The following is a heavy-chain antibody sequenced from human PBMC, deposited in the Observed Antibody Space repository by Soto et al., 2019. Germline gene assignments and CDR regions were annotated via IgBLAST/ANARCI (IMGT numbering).Heavy chain of an antibody. Sequence: ASVKVSCKASGYTFTSYYMHWVRQAPGQGLEWMGIINPSGGSTYYNPSLKSRITISADTSKNQFSLKLSSVTAADTAVYYCARHLRYEYSSSRFYFDYWGQGTLVTVSS. CDR3: ARHLRYEYSSSRFYFDY. D-gene: IGHD6-6*01. CDR2: INPSGGST. J-gene: IGHJ4*02. V-gene: IGHV1-46*01. CDR1: GYTFTSYY.